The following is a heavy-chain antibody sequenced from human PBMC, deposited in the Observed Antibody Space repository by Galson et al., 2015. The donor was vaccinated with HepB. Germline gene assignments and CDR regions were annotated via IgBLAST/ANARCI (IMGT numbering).Heavy chain of an antibody. CDR1: GFTFTSSA. D-gene: IGHD2-2*01. J-gene: IGHJ4*02. CDR2: IVVGSGNT. CDR3: AAVHCSSTSCPHY. Sequence: SCKASGFTFTSSAMQWVRQARGQRLEWIGWIVVGSGNTNYAQKFQERVTITRDMSTSTAYMELSSLRSEDTAVYYCAAVHCSSTSCPHYWGQGTLVTVSS. V-gene: IGHV1-58*02.